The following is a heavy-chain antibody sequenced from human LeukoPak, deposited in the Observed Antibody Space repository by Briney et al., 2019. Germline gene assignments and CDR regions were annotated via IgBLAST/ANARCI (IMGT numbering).Heavy chain of an antibody. CDR1: GFTFSSYT. CDR3: ASQIAAAGRDTFQH. D-gene: IGHD6-13*01. J-gene: IGHJ1*01. V-gene: IGHV3-30-3*01. CDR2: MSYDGSNK. Sequence: PGGSLRLSCAASGFTFSSYTMHWVRQAPGKGLEWVSVMSYDGSNKYYADSVKGRFTISRDNSKNTLYLQMNSLRTEDTAVYYCASQIAAAGRDTFQHWGQGTLVTVSS.